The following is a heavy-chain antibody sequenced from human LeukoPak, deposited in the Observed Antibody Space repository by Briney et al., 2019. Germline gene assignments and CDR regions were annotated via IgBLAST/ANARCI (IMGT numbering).Heavy chain of an antibody. J-gene: IGHJ5*02. CDR1: GYTFRLYA. D-gene: IGHD3-16*01. CDR3: ARDRGPYVGIANNWFDP. V-gene: IGHV3-23*01. Sequence: AGSLRLSCAVSGYTFRLYAINWARQAPGNGPERVSAIGGTGDNTYYADSVRGRFTISRDNSKTTLYLQMNSLRAEDTAMYYCARDRGPYVGIANNWFDPWGQGTLVTVSS. CDR2: IGGTGDNT.